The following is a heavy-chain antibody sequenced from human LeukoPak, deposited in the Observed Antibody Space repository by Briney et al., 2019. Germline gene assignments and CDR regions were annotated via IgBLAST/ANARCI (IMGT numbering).Heavy chain of an antibody. V-gene: IGHV3-21*01. CDR3: ARDQGSGYDLVPYYYYYMDV. CDR2: ISYSSSYI. D-gene: IGHD5-12*01. CDR1: GFTFNDYN. J-gene: IGHJ6*03. Sequence: GGSLRLSCAASGFTFNDYNMNWVRQAPGKGLEWVSSISYSSSYIYYADSVKGRFSISRDSAKSSLYLQMNSLRAEDTAVYYCARDQGSGYDLVPYYYYYMDVWGKGTTVTVSS.